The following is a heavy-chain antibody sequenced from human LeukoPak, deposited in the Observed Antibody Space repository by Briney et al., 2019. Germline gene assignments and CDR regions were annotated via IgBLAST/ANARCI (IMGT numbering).Heavy chain of an antibody. CDR2: TKPDGSAE. D-gene: IGHD2-15*01. CDR3: ARDGGLHTNFDY. J-gene: IGHJ4*02. V-gene: IGHV3-7*01. CDR1: GFSFRNYW. Sequence: GGSLRLSCAASGFSFRNYWMGWVRQAPGKGLEWVANTKPDGSAEYYADSVRGRFTASRDNANNLLYLQMNRLRAEDTAVHYCARDGGLHTNFDYWGQGTLLTVSS.